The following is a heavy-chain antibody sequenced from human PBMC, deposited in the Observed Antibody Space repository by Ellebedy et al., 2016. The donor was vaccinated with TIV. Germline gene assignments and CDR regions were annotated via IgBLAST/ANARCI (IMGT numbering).Heavy chain of an antibody. CDR2: ISHSGYT. J-gene: IGHJ5*02. Sequence: MPGGSLRLSCAASGFTFSSHWMSWVRQAPGKGLEWIGEISHSGYTNYNPSLKSRVTISVDASKDHFSLKLRSVTAADTAIYYCAAVWLGDSHWFDPWGQGTLVTVSS. V-gene: IGHV4-34*08. D-gene: IGHD3-10*01. CDR3: AAVWLGDSHWFDP. CDR1: GFTFSSHW.